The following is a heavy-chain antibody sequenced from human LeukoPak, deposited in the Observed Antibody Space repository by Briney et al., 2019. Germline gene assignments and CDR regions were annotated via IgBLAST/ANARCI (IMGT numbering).Heavy chain of an antibody. V-gene: IGHV3-30*18. Sequence: PGKSLRLSCEASGFSFRSYGMHWVRQATGKGLEWVAVISHDGSNKYYADSVKGRFTISRDNSKNTLYLEMNSPRAEDTAIYYCAKASSGGYDYGLDYWGQGILVTVSS. CDR1: GFSFRSYG. CDR3: AKASSGGYDYGLDY. CDR2: ISHDGSNK. D-gene: IGHD5-12*01. J-gene: IGHJ4*02.